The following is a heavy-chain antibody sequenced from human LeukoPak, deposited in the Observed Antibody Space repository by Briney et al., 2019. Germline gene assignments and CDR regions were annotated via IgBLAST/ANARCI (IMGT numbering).Heavy chain of an antibody. J-gene: IGHJ1*01. CDR1: GFTFSTYG. CDR2: ISGSGAST. CDR3: AKEQGYDFWSGYSVEYFQH. V-gene: IGHV3-23*01. D-gene: IGHD3-3*01. Sequence: GGSLRLSCAASGFTFSTYGMSWVRQAPGKGLEWVSAISGSGASTYYADSVKGRFTISRDNSKNTLYLQMNSLRAEDTAVYYCAKEQGYDFWSGYSVEYFQHWGQGTLVTVSS.